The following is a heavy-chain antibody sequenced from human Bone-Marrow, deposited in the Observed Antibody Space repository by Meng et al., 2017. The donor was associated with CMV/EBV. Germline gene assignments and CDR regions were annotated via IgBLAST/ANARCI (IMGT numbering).Heavy chain of an antibody. V-gene: IGHV4-34*01. CDR3: ARQVTTDAFDI. CDR2: IYHSGST. Sequence: SETLSLTCAVYGGSFSGYYWSWIRQPPGKGLEWIGEIYHSGSTNYNPSLKSRVTISVDKSKNQFSLKLSSVTAADTAVYYCARQVTTDAFDIWGQGTMVTVSS. D-gene: IGHD4-11*01. CDR1: GGSFSGYY. J-gene: IGHJ3*02.